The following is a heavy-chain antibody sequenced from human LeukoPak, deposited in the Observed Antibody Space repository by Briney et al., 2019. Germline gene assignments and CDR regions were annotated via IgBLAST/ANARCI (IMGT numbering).Heavy chain of an antibody. J-gene: IGHJ4*02. CDR2: TNSGGTST. Sequence: GGSLRLSCATSGFPFSDFSMSWVRQAPGKGLEWISTTNSGGTSTNYAESVKGRFTISRDNSKNTLYLQMSSLRVEDTAVYYCAKQSYARSLGEGGPGTLVSVSS. CDR1: GFPFSDFS. D-gene: IGHD2-8*01. CDR3: AKQSYARSLGE. V-gene: IGHV3-23*01.